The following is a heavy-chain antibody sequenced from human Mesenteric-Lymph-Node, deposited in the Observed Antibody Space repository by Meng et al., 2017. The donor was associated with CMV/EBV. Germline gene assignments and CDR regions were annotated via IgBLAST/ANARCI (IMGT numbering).Heavy chain of an antibody. CDR2: INPNSGDT. D-gene: IGHD2-21*01. Sequence: ASVKVSCKASGYTFTAYYIHWVRQAPGQGLEWMGWINPNSGDTNYAQKFQGRVTITRDTSIGTAYMELSRLRSDDTAVYYCARDRGYCGGDCPVFDFWGQGTLVTVSS. CDR1: GYTFTAYY. CDR3: ARDRGYCGGDCPVFDF. J-gene: IGHJ4*02. V-gene: IGHV1-2*02.